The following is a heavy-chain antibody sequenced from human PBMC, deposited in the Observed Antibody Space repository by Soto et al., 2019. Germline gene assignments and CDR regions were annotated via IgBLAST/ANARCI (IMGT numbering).Heavy chain of an antibody. D-gene: IGHD5-18*01. CDR2: IIPIFGTA. Sequence: QVQLVQSGAEVKKPGSSVKVSCKASGGTFSSYAISWVRQAPGQGLEWMGGIIPIFGTANYAQKFQGRVTVTADESTSTAYMELSSLRSEDTAVDYCARGEDTAMVAMVVGGGWFGPWGQGPLVTVSS. CDR3: ARGEDTAMVAMVVGGGWFGP. V-gene: IGHV1-69*12. CDR1: GGTFSSYA. J-gene: IGHJ5*02.